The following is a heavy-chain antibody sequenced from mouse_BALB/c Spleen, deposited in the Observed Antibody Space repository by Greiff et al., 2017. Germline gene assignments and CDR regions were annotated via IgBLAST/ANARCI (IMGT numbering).Heavy chain of an antibody. D-gene: IGHD2-3*01. CDR1: GFTFSSYG. J-gene: IGHJ4*01. CDR2: ISSGGSYT. CDR3: ARHGVSYDGYYDY. Sequence: EVMLVESGGGLVKPGGSLKLSCAASGFTFSSYGMSWVRQTPDKRLEWVATISSGGSYTYYPDSVKGRFTISRDNAKNTLYLQMSSLKSEDTAMYYCARHGVSYDGYYDYWGQGTSVTVSS. V-gene: IGHV5-6*03.